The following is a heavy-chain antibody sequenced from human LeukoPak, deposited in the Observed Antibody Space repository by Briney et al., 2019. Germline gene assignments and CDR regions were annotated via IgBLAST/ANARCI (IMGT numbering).Heavy chain of an antibody. CDR3: ARGPTGYSSSWYAY. V-gene: IGHV1-2*06. CDR1: GYTFTSYG. CDR2: INPNSGGT. J-gene: IGHJ4*02. D-gene: IGHD6-13*01. Sequence: ASVKVSCKASGYTFTSYGISWVRQAPGQGLEWMGRINPNSGGTNYAQKFQGRVTMTRDTSISTAYMELSRLRSDDTAVYYCARGPTGYSSSWYAYWGQGTLVTVSS.